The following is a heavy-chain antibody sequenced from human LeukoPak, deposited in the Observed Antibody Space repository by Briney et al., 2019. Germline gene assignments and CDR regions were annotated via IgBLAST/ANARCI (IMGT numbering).Heavy chain of an antibody. J-gene: IGHJ4*02. Sequence: SETLSLTCTVSGGSISSGGYYWSWIRQHPGKGLEWIGYIYYSGSTYYNPSLKSRVTISVDTSKNQFSLKLSSVTAADTAVYYCARRGGSSWSFDYWGQGTLVTVSS. V-gene: IGHV4-31*03. CDR3: ARRGGSSWSFDY. CDR1: GGSISSGGYY. D-gene: IGHD6-13*01. CDR2: IYYSGST.